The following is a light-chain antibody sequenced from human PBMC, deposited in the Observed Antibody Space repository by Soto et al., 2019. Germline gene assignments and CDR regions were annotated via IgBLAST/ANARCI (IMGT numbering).Light chain of an antibody. CDR3: QQYNTYWT. CDR1: QSISRL. CDR2: KAS. J-gene: IGKJ1*01. Sequence: DIQMTQSPSTLSASLGDRVTITCRASQSISRLSAWYQQKPGKAPKLLIYKASNLESGVPSRLSGSGSGTEFTLTITSLQPDDFATYYCQQYNTYWTFGQGTKVDIK. V-gene: IGKV1-5*03.